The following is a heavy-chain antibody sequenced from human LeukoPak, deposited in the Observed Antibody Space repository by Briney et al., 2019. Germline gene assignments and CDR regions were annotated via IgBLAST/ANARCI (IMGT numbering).Heavy chain of an antibody. CDR1: GFTFSSYA. CDR3: AKDLYYYDSSGYYGANWFDP. D-gene: IGHD3-22*01. Sequence: GGSLRLSCAASGFTFSSYAMSWVRQAPGKGLEWVSAISGSGGSTYYADSVKGRFTISRDNYKNTLYLQMNSLRAEDTAVYYCAKDLYYYDSSGYYGANWFDPWGQGTLVTVSS. V-gene: IGHV3-23*01. J-gene: IGHJ5*02. CDR2: ISGSGGST.